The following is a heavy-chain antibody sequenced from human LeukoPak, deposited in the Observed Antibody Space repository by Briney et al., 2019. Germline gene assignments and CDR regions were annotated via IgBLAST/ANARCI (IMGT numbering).Heavy chain of an antibody. V-gene: IGHV3-23*01. D-gene: IGHD3-9*01. Sequence: GGSLRLSCAASGFTFRSYAMSWVRQAPGKRLEWVLAISGSGDTTYYADSVKGRFTISRDNFNNTLYLQINSLRAEDTAVYNCAEEPDISLFRSPFDYWGQGTLVTVSS. CDR2: ISGSGDTT. J-gene: IGHJ4*02. CDR1: GFTFRSYA. CDR3: AEEPDISLFRSPFDY.